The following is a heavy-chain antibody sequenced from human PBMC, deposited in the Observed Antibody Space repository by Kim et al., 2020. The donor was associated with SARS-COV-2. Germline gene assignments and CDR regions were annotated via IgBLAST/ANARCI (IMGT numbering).Heavy chain of an antibody. V-gene: IGHV1-2*02. J-gene: IGHJ5*02. Sequence: DTREVRKYQGRVSMTRDTSTTTAYMELNSLTSDDTAVYYCARGGPAHEFDPWGQGTLVTVSS. CDR2: DT. CDR3: ARGGPAHEFDP.